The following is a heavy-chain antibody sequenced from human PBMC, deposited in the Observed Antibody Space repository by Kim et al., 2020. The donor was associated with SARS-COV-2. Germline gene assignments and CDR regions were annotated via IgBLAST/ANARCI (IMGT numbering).Heavy chain of an antibody. Sequence: GGSLRLSCAASGFTFSSYAMHWVRQAPGKGLEYVSAISRNGGSTYYANSVKGRFTISRDNSKNTLYLQMDSLRAEDMAVYYCARGGPLAVAVSYYYYYGMDVWGQGTTVTVSS. CDR1: GFTFSSYA. J-gene: IGHJ6*02. CDR3: ARGGPLAVAVSYYYYYGMDV. V-gene: IGHV3-64*01. D-gene: IGHD6-19*01. CDR2: ISRNGGST.